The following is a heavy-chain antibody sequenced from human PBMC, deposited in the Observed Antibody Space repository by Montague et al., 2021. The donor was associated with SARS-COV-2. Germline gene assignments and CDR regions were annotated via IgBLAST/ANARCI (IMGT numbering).Heavy chain of an antibody. CDR3: ARLGDGIVPSPILGLGPYYYFYHMDV. CDR1: GGSFSRYY. D-gene: IGHD2-2*02. J-gene: IGHJ6*03. Sequence: SETLSLTCAVSGGSFSRYYWSWIRQPPGKGLEWIGEISQSGNTKYNPSLQSRVSISLDTSRNQFSLKVSSVTAADTAIYYCARLGDGIVPSPILGLGPYYYFYHMDVWGNGTTVTVSS. CDR2: ISQSGNT. V-gene: IGHV4-34*01.